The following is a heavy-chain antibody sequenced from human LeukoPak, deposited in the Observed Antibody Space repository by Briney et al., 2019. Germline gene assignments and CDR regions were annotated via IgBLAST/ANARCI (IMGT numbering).Heavy chain of an antibody. CDR3: AREGPGIAAAGIGAFDI. V-gene: IGHV1-2*02. Sequence: ASVKVSCKASGYTFTGYYMHWVRQAPGQGLEWMGWINPNSGGTNYAQKFQGRVTMTRDTPISTAYMELSRLRSDDTAVYYCAREGPGIAAAGIGAFDIWGQGTMVTVSS. J-gene: IGHJ3*02. CDR1: GYTFTGYY. CDR2: INPNSGGT. D-gene: IGHD6-13*01.